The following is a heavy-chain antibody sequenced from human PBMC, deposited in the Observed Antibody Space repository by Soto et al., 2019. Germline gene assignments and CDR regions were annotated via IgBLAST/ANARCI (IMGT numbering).Heavy chain of an antibody. J-gene: IGHJ4*02. Sequence: TSETLSLTCTVSGGSISPYYWSWIRQPPGKGLEWIGYIYYNGNTNYNPSLESRLTISVDTSKNQFSLRLSSLTAADTAVSYCARHCSGGSCFSSFDSWGLGTLVTVSS. CDR2: IYYNGNT. D-gene: IGHD2-15*01. CDR3: ARHCSGGSCFSSFDS. V-gene: IGHV4-59*08. CDR1: GGSISPYY.